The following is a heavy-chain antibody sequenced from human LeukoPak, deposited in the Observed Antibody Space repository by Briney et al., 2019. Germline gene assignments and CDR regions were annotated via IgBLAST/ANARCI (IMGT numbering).Heavy chain of an antibody. CDR2: IYYSGST. D-gene: IGHD3-22*01. Sequence: PSETLSLTCTVSGGSISSSSYYWGWIRQPPGKGLEWIGGIYYSGSTYYNPSLKSRVTISVDTSKSQFSLKLSSVTAADTAVYYCAREATYYYDSSGYYLHPFDYWGQGTLATVSS. CDR3: AREATYYYDSSGYYLHPFDY. V-gene: IGHV4-39*07. CDR1: GGSISSSSYY. J-gene: IGHJ4*02.